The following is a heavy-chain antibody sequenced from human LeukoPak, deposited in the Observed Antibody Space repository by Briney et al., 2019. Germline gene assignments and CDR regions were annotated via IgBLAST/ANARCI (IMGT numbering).Heavy chain of an antibody. Sequence: GSLRLSCAASGFTFSSYAMTWVRQAPGEGLQWVSGISGSGTSAYYADSVRGRFTISRDNSKNTLYLQMNSLRAEDTAVYHCAKDKYSPVRNMSEAAYYFDFWGPGTLVTVSS. D-gene: IGHD6-13*01. V-gene: IGHV3-23*01. CDR1: GFTFSSYA. CDR3: AKDKYSPVRNMSEAAYYFDF. J-gene: IGHJ4*02. CDR2: ISGSGTSA.